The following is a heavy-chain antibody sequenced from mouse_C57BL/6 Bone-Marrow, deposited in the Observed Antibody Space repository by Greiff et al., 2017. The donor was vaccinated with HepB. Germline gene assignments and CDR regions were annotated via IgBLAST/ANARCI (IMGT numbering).Heavy chain of an antibody. Sequence: QQSGAELVRPGASVKLSCTASGFNIKDDFMHWVKQRPEQGLEWIGWIDPENGDTEYASKFQGKATITADTSSNTAYLQLSNLTSEDTAVYYCTSTLMDYWGQGTSVTVSS. CDR2: IDPENGDT. J-gene: IGHJ4*01. D-gene: IGHD2-1*01. CDR1: GFNIKDDF. CDR3: TSTLMDY. V-gene: IGHV14-4*01.